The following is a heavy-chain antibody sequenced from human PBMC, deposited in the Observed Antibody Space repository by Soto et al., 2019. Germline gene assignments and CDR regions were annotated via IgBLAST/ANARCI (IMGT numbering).Heavy chain of an antibody. CDR1: GFTFSNYP. CDR2: INKDGSST. D-gene: IGHD1-26*01. V-gene: IGHV3-64*01. Sequence: GGSLRLSCAASGFTFSNYPMHWVRQAPGKGLEYVSAINKDGSSTYYANSVRGRFTISRDNSKNTLYLQMGSLRAEDMAVYYCATAGLVSGYYYYYMDVWGKGTTVTVSS. J-gene: IGHJ6*03. CDR3: ATAGLVSGYYYYYMDV.